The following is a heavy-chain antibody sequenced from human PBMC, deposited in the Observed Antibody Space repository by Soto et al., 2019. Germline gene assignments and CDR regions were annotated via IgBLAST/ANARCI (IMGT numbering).Heavy chain of an antibody. D-gene: IGHD1-26*01. J-gene: IGHJ4*02. CDR2: SSARNGYT. V-gene: IGHV1-18*04. Sequence: ASVKVSCKAGGYTFSDYYIQWVRQAPGQGLEWMGWSSARNGYTNYAQNFQGRLTITTDSSTSTAYMELRSLRSDDTAVYYCASATTIAIGLRNWGQGTLVTVSS. CDR3: ASATTIAIGLRN. CDR1: GYTFSDYY.